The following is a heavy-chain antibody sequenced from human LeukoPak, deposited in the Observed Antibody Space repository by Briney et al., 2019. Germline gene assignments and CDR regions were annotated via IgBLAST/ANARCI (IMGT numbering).Heavy chain of an antibody. CDR3: ARDRGSYYPYFDY. CDR2: IYTSGST. CDR1: GDSINSYY. D-gene: IGHD1-26*01. V-gene: IGHV4-4*07. Sequence: PSETLPLNCSVSGDSINSYYWSWFRQPAGKGLEWIGRIYTSGSTNYSPSLKTRVTMSVDTSKNQFSLKLSSVTAADTAVYYCARDRGSYYPYFDYWGQGTLVTVSS. J-gene: IGHJ4*02.